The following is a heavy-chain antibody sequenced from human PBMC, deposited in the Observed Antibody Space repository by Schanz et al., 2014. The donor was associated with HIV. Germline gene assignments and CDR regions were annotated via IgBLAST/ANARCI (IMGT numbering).Heavy chain of an antibody. CDR1: GYTFNDYF. CDR3: ARTRGIAVAGFDY. CDR2: IKPNDGGT. Sequence: QVQLVQSGAAVKKPEASVKVSCKASGYTFNDYFIHWIRQAPGQGLEWMGWIKPNDGGTKSAQKFLGRVTMTRDSSISTAYMELRSLRSDDTAVYYCARTRGIAVAGFDYWGQGTLVTVSS. V-gene: IGHV1-2*02. J-gene: IGHJ4*02. D-gene: IGHD6-19*01.